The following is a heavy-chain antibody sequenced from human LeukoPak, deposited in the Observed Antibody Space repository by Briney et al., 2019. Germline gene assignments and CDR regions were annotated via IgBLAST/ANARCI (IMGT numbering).Heavy chain of an antibody. CDR3: AARRGGVAIYFDY. D-gene: IGHD3-10*01. V-gene: IGHV3-23*01. CDR2: ISGSGGGT. Sequence: GGSLRLSCAVSGFTLSSYGMGWVRQAPGKGLEWVSGISGSGGGTYYADSVKGRFTIFRDTSKNTLYLQMNSLRAEDTAIYYCAARRGGVAIYFDYWGQGTLVTVSS. CDR1: GFTLSSYG. J-gene: IGHJ4*02.